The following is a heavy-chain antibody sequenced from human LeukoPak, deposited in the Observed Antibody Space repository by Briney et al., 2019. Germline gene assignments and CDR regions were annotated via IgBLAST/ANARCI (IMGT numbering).Heavy chain of an antibody. CDR2: ISGTVRGERT. CDR3: LCYYASATFY. Sequence: GGSLRLSCATSGCSFINSGMTWVRQAPGKGLEWVSDISGTVRGERTYYADSVKGRFTISRDNSKNTLYLQMNGLRADDTAVYYCLCYYASATFYWGQGTLVTVSS. J-gene: IGHJ4*02. V-gene: IGHV3-23*01. D-gene: IGHD3-10*01. CDR1: GCSFINSG.